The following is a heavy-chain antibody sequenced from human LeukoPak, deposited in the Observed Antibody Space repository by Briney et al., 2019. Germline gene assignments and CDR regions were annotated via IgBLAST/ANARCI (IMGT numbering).Heavy chain of an antibody. J-gene: IGHJ4*02. V-gene: IGHV4-39*01. CDR2: VSYFGTT. CDR3: TRLPRDYSVDY. Sequence: SETLSLTCTVSGDSISNTAYWWGWIRQSPGKGLEWIGSVSYFGTTSYNPSLKSRVIMSIDTSKKQFSLQLSSVTAADTAVYYCTRLPRDYSVDYWGQGALVSVSS. CDR1: GDSISNTAYW. D-gene: IGHD4-11*01.